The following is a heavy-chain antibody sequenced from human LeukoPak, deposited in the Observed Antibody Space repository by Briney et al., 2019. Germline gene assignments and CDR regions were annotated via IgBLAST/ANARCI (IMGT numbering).Heavy chain of an antibody. D-gene: IGHD2-2*01. V-gene: IGHV4-4*07. CDR3: ARDSGVVVSAYYFDY. CDR2: IYTSGST. Sequence: SETPSLTCTVSGGSISSYYWSWIRQPAGKGLEWIGRIYTSGSTNYNPSLKSRVTMSVDTSKNQFSLKLSSVTAADTAVYYCARDSGVVVSAYYFDYWGQGTLVTVSS. CDR1: GGSISSYY. J-gene: IGHJ4*02.